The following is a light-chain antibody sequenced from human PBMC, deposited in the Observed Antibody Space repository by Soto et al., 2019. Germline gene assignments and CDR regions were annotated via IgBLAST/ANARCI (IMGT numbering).Light chain of an antibody. Sequence: LLTQAPGTLSFPPVERATLSFRGSQSVSGDYLAWYQQKPGQAHRRLIYSAYLKPAGIPDRFSGSGSATDFTLTISRLEPEDFALFYCHKYGSSPINCGNGKRREIK. J-gene: IGKJ5*01. CDR3: HKYGSSPIN. V-gene: IGKV3-20*01. CDR1: QSVSGDY. CDR2: SAY.